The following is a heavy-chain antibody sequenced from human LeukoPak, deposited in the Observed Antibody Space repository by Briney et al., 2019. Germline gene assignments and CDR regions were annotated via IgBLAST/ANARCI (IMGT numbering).Heavy chain of an antibody. D-gene: IGHD6-13*01. CDR1: GGSIRSYY. J-gene: IGHJ5*02. CDR2: IYYSANA. Sequence: SETLSLTCTVSGGSIRSYYWSWIRQSPGKGLEWIGHIYYSANANYNPSLKSRATISVDTSKSQFSLRLSSVTAADTALYYCASTPGVAATGTLWWFDPWGQGTLVTVSS. V-gene: IGHV4-59*01. CDR3: ASTPGVAATGTLWWFDP.